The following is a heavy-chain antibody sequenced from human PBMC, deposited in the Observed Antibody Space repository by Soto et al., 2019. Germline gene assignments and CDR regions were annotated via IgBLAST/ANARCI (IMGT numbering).Heavy chain of an antibody. J-gene: IGHJ6*02. CDR1: GGTFSSYA. D-gene: IGHD3-9*01. V-gene: IGHV1-69*13. Sequence: SVKVSCKASGGTFSSYAISWVRQAPGQGLEWMGGIIPIFGTANYAQKFQGRVTITADESTSTAYMELSSLRPEDTAVYYCARHYDILTGYYVDYYYGMDVWGQGTTVTVSS. CDR2: IIPIFGTA. CDR3: ARHYDILTGYYVDYYYGMDV.